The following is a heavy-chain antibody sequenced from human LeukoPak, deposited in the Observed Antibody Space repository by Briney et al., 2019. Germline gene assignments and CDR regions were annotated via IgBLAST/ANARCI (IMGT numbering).Heavy chain of an antibody. Sequence: ASETLSLTCTVSGGSISSSSYYWGWIRQPPGKGLEWIGSIYYSGSTYYNPSLKSRVTISVDTSKNQFSLKLSSVTAADTAVYYCARHSPSGYHYYDAFDIWGQGTMVTVSS. D-gene: IGHD3-3*01. V-gene: IGHV4-39*01. CDR3: ARHSPSGYHYYDAFDI. CDR2: IYYSGST. J-gene: IGHJ3*02. CDR1: GGSISSSSYY.